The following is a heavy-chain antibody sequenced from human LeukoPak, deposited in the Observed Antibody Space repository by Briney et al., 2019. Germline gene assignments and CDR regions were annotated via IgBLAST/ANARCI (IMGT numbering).Heavy chain of an antibody. J-gene: IGHJ5*02. CDR2: ISGSGGST. Sequence: GGTLRLSCAASGFTFSGYGMSWVRQAPGKGLEWVSAISGSGGSTYYADSVKGRFTISRDNAKNSLYLQMNSLRAEDTAVYYCARDPIKTQLELRRSNWFDPWGQGTLVTVSS. D-gene: IGHD1-7*01. V-gene: IGHV3-23*01. CDR1: GFTFSGYG. CDR3: ARDPIKTQLELRRSNWFDP.